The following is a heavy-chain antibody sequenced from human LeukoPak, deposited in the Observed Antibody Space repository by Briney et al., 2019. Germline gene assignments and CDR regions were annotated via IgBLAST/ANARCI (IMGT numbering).Heavy chain of an antibody. D-gene: IGHD1-26*01. CDR2: IIPIFGTA. CDR3: ARDLDQYSGRYGGFGHDF. Sequence: SVKVSCKASGGTFSSYAISWVRQAPGQGLEWMGGIIPIFGTANYAQKFQGRVTITADESTSTAYMELSSLRSEDTAVYYCARDLDQYSGRYGGFGHDFWGQGTLVTVSS. CDR1: GGTFSSYA. V-gene: IGHV1-69*13. J-gene: IGHJ4*02.